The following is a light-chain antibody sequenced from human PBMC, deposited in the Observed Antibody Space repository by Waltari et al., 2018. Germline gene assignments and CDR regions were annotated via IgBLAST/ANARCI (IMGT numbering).Light chain of an antibody. CDR3: CSYTSGSTYV. CDR1: SSDVGNYNL. Sequence: QSALTQPASVSGSPGQSITISCTGTSSDVGNYNLVSWYQQHPGKAPKLMIYEDIKLPSGVSNLFSGSKSGNTSSLTISGLQAEDEADYYCCSYTSGSTYVFGTGTKVTVL. V-gene: IGLV2-23*01. CDR2: EDI. J-gene: IGLJ1*01.